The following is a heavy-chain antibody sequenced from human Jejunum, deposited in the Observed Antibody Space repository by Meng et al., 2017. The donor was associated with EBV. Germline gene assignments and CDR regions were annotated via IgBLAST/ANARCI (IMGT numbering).Heavy chain of an antibody. CDR2: INPTGDST. CDR3: AGGMTIRQNWFDP. J-gene: IGHJ5*02. V-gene: IGHV1-46*01. Sequence: QRQLWQSGVEGKKPGSSVQVSSNVSGATFTRNNMHWVRQAPGQGLEWMGIINPTGDSTTYAEKFQGRLTMTRDTSTTTAYMELSSLRSEDTAVYYCAGGMTIRQNWFDPWGQGTLVTVSS. D-gene: IGHD5-24*01. CDR1: GATFTRNN.